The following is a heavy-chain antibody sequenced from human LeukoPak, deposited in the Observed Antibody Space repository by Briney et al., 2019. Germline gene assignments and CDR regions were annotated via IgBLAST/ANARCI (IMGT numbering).Heavy chain of an antibody. J-gene: IGHJ5*02. CDR3: ARHVNWRSGQSWFDP. CDR2: IDPSDSDT. CDR1: GYSFTSYW. V-gene: IGHV5-10-1*01. D-gene: IGHD3-10*01. Sequence: GKSLKISCKASGYSFTSYWISWVRQMPGEGLEWMGRIDPSDSDTNYSPSFQGHVTMSADKSISTAYLQWSSLKASDTAMYFCARHVNWRSGQSWFDPWGQGTVVTVSS.